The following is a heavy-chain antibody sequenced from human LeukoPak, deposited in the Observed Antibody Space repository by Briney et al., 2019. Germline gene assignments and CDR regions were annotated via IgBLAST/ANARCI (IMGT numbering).Heavy chain of an antibody. V-gene: IGHV3-21*01. CDR2: ISSSSPYI. Sequence: PGGSLRLSCAASGFTSSSYSMNWVRQAPGKGLEWVSSISSSSPYIYYADSVKGRFTISRDDAKNSLYLQMHSLRAEDTAVYSCAREVTGYYDSSGYYYNIDYWGQGTLVTVSS. CDR3: AREVTGYYDSSGYYYNIDY. CDR1: GFTSSSYS. J-gene: IGHJ4*02. D-gene: IGHD3-22*01.